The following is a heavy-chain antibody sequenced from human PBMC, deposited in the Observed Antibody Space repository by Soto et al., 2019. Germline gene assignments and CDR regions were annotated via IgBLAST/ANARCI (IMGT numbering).Heavy chain of an antibody. D-gene: IGHD3-10*01. CDR2: IKSKTDGGTT. J-gene: IGHJ5*02. Sequence: NPGWSLRLSCAASGFTFSNAWMSWVRQAPGKGLEWVGRIKSKTDGGTTDYAAPVKGRFTISRDDSKNTLYLQMNSLKTEDTAVYYCTTGPIRIYGSVPWGQGTLVTVSS. V-gene: IGHV3-15*01. CDR3: TTGPIRIYGSVP. CDR1: GFTFSNAW.